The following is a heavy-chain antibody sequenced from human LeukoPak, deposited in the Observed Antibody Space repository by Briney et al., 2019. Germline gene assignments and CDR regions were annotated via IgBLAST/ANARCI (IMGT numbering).Heavy chain of an antibody. J-gene: IGHJ5*02. V-gene: IGHV3-11*01. CDR1: GFTFSDYY. CDR3: ARVELPGVRAPNCFDP. CDR2: ISSSGT. Sequence: GGSLRLSYAASGFTFSDYYMSWIRQAPGRGLEWLSYISSSGTYYADSVKGRFPISRDTAKKSLYLRMNSMIPENTAVYYCARVELPGVRAPNCFDPWGQGTLVTVSS. D-gene: IGHD1-7*01.